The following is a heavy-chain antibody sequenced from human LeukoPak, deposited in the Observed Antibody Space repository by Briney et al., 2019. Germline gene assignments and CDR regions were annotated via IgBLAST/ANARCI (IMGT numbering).Heavy chain of an antibody. CDR1: GFTFSSYE. J-gene: IGHJ6*04. CDR2: ISSSSSTI. Sequence: GGSLRLSCAASGFTFSSYEMNWVRQAPGKGLEWVSYISSSSSTIYYADSVKGRFTISRDNVKNSLYLQMGSLRAEDTAVYYCAELGITMIGGVWGKGTTVTISS. CDR3: AELGITMIGGV. V-gene: IGHV3-48*03. D-gene: IGHD3-10*02.